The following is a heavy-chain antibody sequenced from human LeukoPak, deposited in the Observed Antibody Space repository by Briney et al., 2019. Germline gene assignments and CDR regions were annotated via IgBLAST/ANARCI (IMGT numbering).Heavy chain of an antibody. CDR1: GYPFSGYY. J-gene: IGHJ4*02. CDR3: ARENLNYYGSGSYLY. V-gene: IGHV1-2*02. D-gene: IGHD3-10*01. Sequence: GASEQVSCKASGYPFSGYYIHWVRQGPGQGLEWLGWINPETGATKYAQRFEGRVTLTRDTSVTTVHMDLSGLRSDDSAVYYCARENLNYYGSGSYLYWGQGSQVTVSS. CDR2: INPETGAT.